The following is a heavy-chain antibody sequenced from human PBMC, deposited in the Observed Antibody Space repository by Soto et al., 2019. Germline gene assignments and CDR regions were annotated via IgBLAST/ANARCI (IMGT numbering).Heavy chain of an antibody. Sequence: GESLKISCKGSGYSFTSYWIGWVRQVPGKGLEWMGIIYPGDSDTRYSPSFQGQVTISADKSISTAYLQWSSLKASDTAMYYCASSRTGYCSSTSCPDSNYYYYGMDVWGQGTTVTVS. J-gene: IGHJ6*02. D-gene: IGHD2-2*01. V-gene: IGHV5-51*01. CDR2: IYPGDSDT. CDR3: ASSRTGYCSSTSCPDSNYYYYGMDV. CDR1: GYSFTSYW.